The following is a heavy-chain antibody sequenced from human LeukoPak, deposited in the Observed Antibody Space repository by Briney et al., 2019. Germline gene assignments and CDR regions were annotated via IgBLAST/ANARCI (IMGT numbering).Heavy chain of an antibody. V-gene: IGHV5-10-1*01. CDR1: GYSFTSYC. J-gene: IGHJ4*02. CDR2: IDPSDSYT. Sequence: GESLKISCKGSGYSFTSYCNSCVRQMPGKGLVWMGRIDPSDSYTNYSPSFQGHVTISADKSISTAYLQWSSLKASDTAMYYCARIASYSSSHEFDYWGQGTLVTVSS. CDR3: ARIASYSSSHEFDY. D-gene: IGHD6-6*01.